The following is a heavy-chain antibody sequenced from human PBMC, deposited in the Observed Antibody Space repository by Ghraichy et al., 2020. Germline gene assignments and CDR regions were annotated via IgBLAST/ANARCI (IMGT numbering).Heavy chain of an antibody. CDR1: GYTFTGYY. D-gene: IGHD2-15*01. CDR2: INPNSGGT. J-gene: IGHJ6*02. V-gene: IGHV1-2*04. Sequence: ASVKVSCKASGYTFTGYYMHWVRHAPGQGLEWMGWINPNSGGTNYAQKFQGWVTMTRDTSISTAYMELSRLRSDDTAVYYCARGGYCSGGSCYGYYYYYGMDVWGQGTTVTVSS. CDR3: ARGGYCSGGSCYGYYYYYGMDV.